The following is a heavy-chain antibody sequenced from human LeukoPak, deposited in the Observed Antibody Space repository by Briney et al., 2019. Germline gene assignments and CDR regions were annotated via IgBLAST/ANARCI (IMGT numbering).Heavy chain of an antibody. V-gene: IGHV4-39*01. Sequence: PSETLSLTCTVSGGSISSSAYYWGWIRQPPGKGLEWIGSIYYGGSPYYNPSLKSRVTMSVDTSRNQISLELSSVTAADTAVYYCARRGRYCSGGSCYSGWFDPWGQGTLVTVSS. J-gene: IGHJ5*02. CDR3: ARRGRYCSGGSCYSGWFDP. CDR1: GGSISSSAYY. CDR2: IYYGGSP. D-gene: IGHD2-15*01.